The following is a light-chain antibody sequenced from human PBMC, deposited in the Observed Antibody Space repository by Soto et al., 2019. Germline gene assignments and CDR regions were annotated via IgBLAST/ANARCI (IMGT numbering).Light chain of an antibody. CDR3: QQYSSWLWT. CDR2: GAS. CDR1: QSVSSD. J-gene: IGKJ1*01. V-gene: IGKV3-15*01. Sequence: EIVMTQSPATLSVSPGERATLSCRASQSVSSDLAWYQQRPGQAPRLLIYGASTRASGVPARFSGSGSGTEFTLTISRLQSEDFAIYYCQQYSSWLWTLGKWNKV.